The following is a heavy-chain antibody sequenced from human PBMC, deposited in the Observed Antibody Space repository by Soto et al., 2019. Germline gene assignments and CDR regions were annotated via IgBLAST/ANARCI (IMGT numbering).Heavy chain of an antibody. D-gene: IGHD2-21*02. V-gene: IGHV4-59*01. CDR3: ARETSDSFLDY. Sequence: SETLSLTCTVSGGSISSYYWSWIRQPPGKGLEWIGYIYYSGSTNYNPSLKSRVTISVDTSKNQFSLKLSSVTAADTAAYYCARETSDSFLDYWGQGTLVTVSS. J-gene: IGHJ4*02. CDR1: GGSISSYY. CDR2: IYYSGST.